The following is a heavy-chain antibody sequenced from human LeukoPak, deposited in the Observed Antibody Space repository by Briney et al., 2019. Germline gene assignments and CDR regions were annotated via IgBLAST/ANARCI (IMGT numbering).Heavy chain of an antibody. CDR2: ISGSGGST. D-gene: IGHD2-21*02. CDR1: GFTSTSYA. CDR3: AKDPHCGGDCSPPFDY. Sequence: RGSLRHSSAPPGFTSTSYATCWVRDAPGKGRGWGSAISGSGGSTYYADSVKGRFTTSRDTSQNTLYIQMNSLRAADTAVYYSAKDPHCGGDCSPPFDYGGQGTLVTVS. V-gene: IGHV3-23*01. J-gene: IGHJ4*02.